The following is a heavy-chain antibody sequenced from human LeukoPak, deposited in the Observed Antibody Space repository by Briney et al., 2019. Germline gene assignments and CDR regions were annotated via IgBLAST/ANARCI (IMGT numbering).Heavy chain of an antibody. D-gene: IGHD3-22*01. V-gene: IGHV4-61*02. CDR2: IYTSGST. CDR3: ARASYSYDINGWVPFDY. CDR1: GNSISSGDNY. J-gene: IGHJ4*02. Sequence: TLSLTCTVSGNSISSGDNYWSWIRQPAGKGLEWIGRIYTSGSTNYNPSLKSRVTISGDTSKNQFSLRLSSVTAADTAVYYCARASYSYDINGWVPFDYWGQGTLVTVSS.